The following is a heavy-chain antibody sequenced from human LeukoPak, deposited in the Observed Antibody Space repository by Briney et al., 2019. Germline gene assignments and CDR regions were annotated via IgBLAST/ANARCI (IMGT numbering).Heavy chain of an antibody. CDR2: VYYSGST. CDR3: ARVMGDLASLYHMDV. J-gene: IGHJ6*03. CDR1: GGSISGPY. D-gene: IGHD3-16*01. Sequence: SETLSLTCTVSGGSISGPYWSWVRQPPGKGLEWIGDVYYSGSTHQNPSLKSRVTISVDTSKNQFSLKLRSVTAADTAVYYCARVMGDLASLYHMDVWGKGTPVTVSS. V-gene: IGHV4-59*11.